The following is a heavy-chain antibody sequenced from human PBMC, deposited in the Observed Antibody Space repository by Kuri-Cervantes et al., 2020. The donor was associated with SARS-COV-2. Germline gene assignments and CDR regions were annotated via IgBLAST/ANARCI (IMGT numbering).Heavy chain of an antibody. Sequence: ASVKVSCKAPESTFPNYDINWVRQATGQGLEWMGGFDPEDGETIYAQKFQGRVTMTEDTSTDTAYMELSSLRSEDTAVYYCARATSSSWEDWFDPWGQGTLVTVSS. V-gene: IGHV1-24*01. J-gene: IGHJ5*02. CDR2: FDPEDGET. CDR3: ARATSSSWEDWFDP. D-gene: IGHD6-13*01. CDR1: ESTFPNYD.